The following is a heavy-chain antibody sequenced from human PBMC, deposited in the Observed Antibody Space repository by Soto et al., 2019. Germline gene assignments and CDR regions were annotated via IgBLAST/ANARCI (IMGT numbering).Heavy chain of an antibody. CDR3: ERFPSPGGVPDGVHDY. V-gene: IGHV1-69*01. J-gene: IGHJ4*02. CDR2: IIPIFGTA. Sequence: QVQLVQSGAEVKKPGSSVKVSCKASGGTFSSYAISWVRQAPGQGLEWMGGIIPIFGTANYAQKFQGRVTITADESKSTAYMALSSLRSEDTAVYYCERFPSPGGVPDGVHDYWGQGTLVTVSS. D-gene: IGHD3-10*01. CDR1: GGTFSSYA.